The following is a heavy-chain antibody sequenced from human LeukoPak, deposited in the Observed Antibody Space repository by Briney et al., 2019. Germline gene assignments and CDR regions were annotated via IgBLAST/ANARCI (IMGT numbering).Heavy chain of an antibody. CDR3: ARGDYGGFDY. Sequence: GGSLRLSCAASGFTFSSYNMNWVRQAPGEGPEWLSFISTDSKYIYYADSVKGRFTISRDNGKNSLFLQMNSLRVKDTAVYYCARGDYGGFDYWGQGTLVTVSS. J-gene: IGHJ4*02. V-gene: IGHV3-21*01. D-gene: IGHD4/OR15-4a*01. CDR1: GFTFSSYN. CDR2: ISTDSKYI.